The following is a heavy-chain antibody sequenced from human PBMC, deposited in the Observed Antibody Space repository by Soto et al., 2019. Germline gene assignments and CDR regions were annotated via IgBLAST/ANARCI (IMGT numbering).Heavy chain of an antibody. V-gene: IGHV3-66*01. J-gene: IGHJ3*01. CDR3: SIEYEENGIGDPRSVFEF. D-gene: IGHD2-8*01. CDR2: IYSGGST. Sequence: KGLEWVSVIYSGGSTYYADSVKGRFTISRDSSKNTLYLQMNSLRAEDTAVYYCSIEYEENGIGDPRSVFEFWVKGSMVIGSS.